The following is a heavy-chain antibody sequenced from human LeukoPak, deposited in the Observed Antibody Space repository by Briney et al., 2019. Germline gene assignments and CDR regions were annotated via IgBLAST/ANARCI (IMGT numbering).Heavy chain of an antibody. CDR3: ANTRRVVAAHIDY. V-gene: IGHV3-7*03. CDR2: IKQDGSEK. D-gene: IGHD2-15*01. CDR1: GFTFSSYW. Sequence: GGSLRLSCAASGFTFSSYWMSWVRQAPGKGLEWVANIKQDGSEKYYVDSVKGRFTISRDNAKNSLYLQMNSLRAEDTAVYYCANTRRVVAAHIDYWGQGTLVTVSS. J-gene: IGHJ4*02.